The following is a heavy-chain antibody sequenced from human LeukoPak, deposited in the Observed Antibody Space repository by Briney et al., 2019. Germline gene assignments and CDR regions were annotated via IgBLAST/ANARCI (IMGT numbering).Heavy chain of an antibody. CDR3: ARGSSPPRAYYFDY. Sequence: SEALSLTCAVYGGSFSGYYWSWIRQPPGKGLEWIGEINHSGSTNYNPSLKSRVTISVDTSKNQFSLKLSSVTAADTAVYYCARGSSPPRAYYFDYWGQGTLVTVSS. D-gene: IGHD6-13*01. CDR2: INHSGST. J-gene: IGHJ4*02. CDR1: GGSFSGYY. V-gene: IGHV4-34*01.